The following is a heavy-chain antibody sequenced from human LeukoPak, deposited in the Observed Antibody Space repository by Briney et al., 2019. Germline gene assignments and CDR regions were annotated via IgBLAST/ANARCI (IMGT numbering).Heavy chain of an antibody. CDR1: GFTFSNYA. CDR2: ISGSGFNT. V-gene: IGHV3-23*01. CDR3: ATYHNTLTAKRSYY. D-gene: IGHD2-21*02. Sequence: QSGGSLRLSCAASGFTFSNYAMTWVRQAPGKGLEWVSTISGSGFNTYYTDSVKGRFTISRDNSRNTLFLQMNSLRAEDTAVYYCATYHNTLTAKRSYYWGQGTLVTVSS. J-gene: IGHJ4*02.